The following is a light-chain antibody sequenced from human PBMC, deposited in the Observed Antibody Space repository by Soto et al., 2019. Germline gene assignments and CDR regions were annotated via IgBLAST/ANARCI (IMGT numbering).Light chain of an antibody. CDR1: QGVGND. CDR2: HAS. Sequence: AVQMTQSPSSLSASVGDRVTITCRASQGVGNDLAWYQQRPGKAPNLLIFHASTLQSGVPSRFSGSGSGTDFTLTISGLQPEDSPTYYCLQDNYNPLTFGGGTKVAIK. CDR3: LQDNYNPLT. J-gene: IGKJ4*01. V-gene: IGKV1-6*01.